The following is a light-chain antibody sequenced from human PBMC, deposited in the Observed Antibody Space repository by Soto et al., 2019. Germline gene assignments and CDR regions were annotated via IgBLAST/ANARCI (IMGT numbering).Light chain of an antibody. CDR2: WAS. Sequence: DIVVTQSPDSLAVSLGERATINCKSSQSVLYSSNNKNYLAWYQQKPGQSPKLLIYWASTREAGVPDRFSGSGSGTDFTLSISSLQAEDVAIYYCQQYYTTPWTFGQGTNVEIK. CDR3: QQYYTTPWT. V-gene: IGKV4-1*01. J-gene: IGKJ1*01. CDR1: QSVLYSSNNKNY.